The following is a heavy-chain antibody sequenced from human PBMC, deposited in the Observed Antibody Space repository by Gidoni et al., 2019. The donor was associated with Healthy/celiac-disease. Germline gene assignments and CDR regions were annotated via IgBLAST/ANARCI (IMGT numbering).Heavy chain of an antibody. CDR2: ISGSGGST. Sequence: EVQLLESGGGLVQPGGSLRLSCEASGFTFSSYAMSWVRPAPGKVQEWVSAISGSGGSTYYADSGKGRFNISRDNSKNTLYLQMNSLRAEDTAVYYCAKSVGGMGHWGQGTLVTVSS. J-gene: IGHJ4*02. CDR1: GFTFSSYA. CDR3: AKSVGGMGH. V-gene: IGHV3-23*01. D-gene: IGHD1-1*01.